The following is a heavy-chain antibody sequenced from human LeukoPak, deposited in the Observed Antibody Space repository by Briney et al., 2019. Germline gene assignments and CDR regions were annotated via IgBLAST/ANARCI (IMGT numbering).Heavy chain of an antibody. Sequence: GGSLRLSCAASGFTFSNAWMNWGRQAPGKGLEWVSTISGSGDSTYYADSVKGRFTTSRDNSKNTLYLQMNSLRAEDTAVYFCAKGAYYADWGQGTLVTVSS. CDR3: AKGAYYAD. V-gene: IGHV3-23*01. CDR1: GFTFSNAW. D-gene: IGHD3-3*01. J-gene: IGHJ1*01. CDR2: ISGSGDST.